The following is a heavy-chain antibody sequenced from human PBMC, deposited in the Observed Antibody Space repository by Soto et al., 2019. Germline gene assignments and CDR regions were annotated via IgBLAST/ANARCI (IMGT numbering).Heavy chain of an antibody. CDR2: IIPIFGTA. V-gene: IGHV1-69*01. CDR1: GGTFSSYA. J-gene: IGHJ6*02. D-gene: IGHD3-10*01. Sequence: QVQLVQSGAEVKKPGSSVKVSCKGSGGTFSSYAISWVRQAPGQGLEWMGGIIPIFGTANYAQKFQGRVTITADESTSTAYMELSSLTSEDTAVYYCAVNYYGSGSNYYYGMDVWGQGTTVTVSS. CDR3: AVNYYGSGSNYYYGMDV.